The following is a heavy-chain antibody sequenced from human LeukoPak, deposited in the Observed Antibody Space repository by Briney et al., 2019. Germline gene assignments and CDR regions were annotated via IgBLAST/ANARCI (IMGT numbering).Heavy chain of an antibody. CDR3: ARGSILYNNGDY. CDR2: IYYSGST. Sequence: SETLSLTCTVSGGSISSYYWSWIRQPPGKGLEWIGYIYYSGSTNYNPSLKSRVTISVDTSKNQFSLKLSSVTAADTAVYYCARGSILYNNGDYWGQGTLVTVSS. V-gene: IGHV4-59*01. D-gene: IGHD2-15*01. J-gene: IGHJ4*02. CDR1: GGSISSYY.